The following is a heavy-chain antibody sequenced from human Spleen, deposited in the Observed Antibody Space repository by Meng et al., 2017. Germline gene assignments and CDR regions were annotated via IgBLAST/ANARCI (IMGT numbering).Heavy chain of an antibody. CDR3: ARSIVVVHEVDY. V-gene: IGHV1-3*01. J-gene: IGHJ4*02. CDR1: GYTLTAYY. D-gene: IGHD3-22*01. CDR2: INAGNGNT. Sequence: ASVKVSCKASGYTLTAYYMHWVRQAPGQGLEWMGWINAGNGNTKYSQKFQGRVTITRDTSASTAYMELSSLRSEDTAVYYCARSIVVVHEVDYWGQGTLVTVSS.